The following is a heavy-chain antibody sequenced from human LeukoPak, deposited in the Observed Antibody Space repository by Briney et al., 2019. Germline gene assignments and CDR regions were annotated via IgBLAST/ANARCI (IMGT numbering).Heavy chain of an antibody. D-gene: IGHD2-2*02. J-gene: IGHJ6*02. CDR3: ARGYCSSTSCYTRLGIYYYYGMDV. CDR1: GGSISSYY. Sequence: SETLSLTCTDSGGSISSYYWSWIRQPPGKGLEWIGYIYYSGSTNYNPSLKSRVTISVDTSKNQFSLKLSSVTAADTAVYYCARGYCSSTSCYTRLGIYYYYGMDVWGQGTTVTVSS. V-gene: IGHV4-59*12. CDR2: IYYSGST.